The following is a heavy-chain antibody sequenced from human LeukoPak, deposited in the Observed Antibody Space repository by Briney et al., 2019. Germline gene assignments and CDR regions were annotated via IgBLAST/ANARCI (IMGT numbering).Heavy chain of an antibody. CDR3: ARTGYYDSSGYYLVD. CDR1: GYTFTGYY. Sequence: GASVKVSCKASGYTFTGYYMHWVRQAPGQGLEWMGIINPSGGSTSYAQKFQGRVTMTRDMSTSTVYMELSSLRSEDTAVYYCARTGYYDSSGYYLVDWGQGTLVTVSS. J-gene: IGHJ4*02. D-gene: IGHD3-22*01. CDR2: INPSGGST. V-gene: IGHV1-46*01.